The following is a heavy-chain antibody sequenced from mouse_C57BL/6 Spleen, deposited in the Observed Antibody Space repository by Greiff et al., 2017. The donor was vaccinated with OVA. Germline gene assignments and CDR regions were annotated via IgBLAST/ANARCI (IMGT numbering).Heavy chain of an antibody. V-gene: IGHV3-6*01. Sequence: ESGPGLVKPSQSLSLTCSVTGYSITSGYYWNWIRQFPGNKLEWMGYISYDGSNNYNPSLKNRISITRDTSKNQFFLKLNSVTTEDTATYDCARDSYDYDPAWFAYWGQGTLVTVSA. CDR1: GYSITSGYY. CDR3: ARDSYDYDPAWFAY. CDR2: ISYDGSN. D-gene: IGHD2-4*01. J-gene: IGHJ3*01.